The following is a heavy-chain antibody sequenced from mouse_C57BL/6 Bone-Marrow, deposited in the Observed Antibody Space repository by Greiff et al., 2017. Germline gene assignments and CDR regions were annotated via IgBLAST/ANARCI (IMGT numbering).Heavy chain of an antibody. Sequence: VQLQQSGAELARPGASVKMSCKASGYTFTSYTMHWVKQRPGQGLEWIGYINPSSGYTKYNQKFKDKATLTADKSSSTADMQLSSLTSEDSAVYDCARWTYQFGMDYWGQGTSVTVSS. CDR1: GYTFTSYT. V-gene: IGHV1-4*01. CDR3: ARWTYQFGMDY. D-gene: IGHD5-1*01. J-gene: IGHJ4*01. CDR2: INPSSGYT.